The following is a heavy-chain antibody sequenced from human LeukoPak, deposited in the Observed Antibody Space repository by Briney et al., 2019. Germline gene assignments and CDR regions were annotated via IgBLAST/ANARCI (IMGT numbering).Heavy chain of an antibody. V-gene: IGHV4-38-2*02. CDR3: AREVVLEHRYYFDY. CDR2: IYHSGST. CDR1: GYSISSGYY. D-gene: IGHD3-3*02. J-gene: IGHJ4*02. Sequence: SKTLSLTCTVSGYSISSGYYWGWIRQPPGKGLEWIGSIYHSGSTNYNPSLKSRVTISVDTSKNQFSLKLSSVTAADTAVYYCAREVVLEHRYYFDYWGQGTLVTVSS.